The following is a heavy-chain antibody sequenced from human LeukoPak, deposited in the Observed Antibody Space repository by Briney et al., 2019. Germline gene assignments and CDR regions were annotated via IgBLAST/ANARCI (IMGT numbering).Heavy chain of an antibody. CDR3: ARDPAMVRGGGYYGMDV. D-gene: IGHD3-10*01. J-gene: IGHJ6*04. CDR1: GYTFTSYY. CDR2: INPSGGST. Sequence: ASVKVSCKASGYTFTSYYMHWVRQAPGQGLEWMGIINPSGGSTSYAQKFQGRVTMTRDTSTSTVYMELSSLRSEDTAVYYCARDPAMVRGGGYYGMDVWGKGTTVTVSS. V-gene: IGHV1-46*01.